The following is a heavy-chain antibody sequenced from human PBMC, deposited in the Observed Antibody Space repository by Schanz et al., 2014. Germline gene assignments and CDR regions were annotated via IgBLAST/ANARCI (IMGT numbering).Heavy chain of an antibody. D-gene: IGHD5-12*01. CDR3: ARDPTWRLDL. V-gene: IGHV4-61*02. CDR2: VFPNGIT. Sequence: QVQLQESGPGLVKPSQTLSLTCTVSGGSIRSGTYYWSWIRQPAGKALEWVGRVFPNGITNYNPSPTSPAPMALDRPKTHFSLTQSSLTDADTAVYYCARDPTWRLDLWGRGTLVTVSS. J-gene: IGHJ2*01. CDR1: GGSIRSGTYY.